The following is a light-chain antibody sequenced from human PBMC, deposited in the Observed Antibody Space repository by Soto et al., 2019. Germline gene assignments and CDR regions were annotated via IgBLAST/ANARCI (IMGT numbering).Light chain of an antibody. V-gene: IGKV2-28*01. CDR3: MQALQTPMYT. Sequence: DIVMTQSPLSLPVTPGEPASISCRSSQSLLHSNGYNYLDWYLQKPGQSPQLLIYLGSNRASGVPDRFSGSGLCTDFTMKSSRVAAEDVGVYYCMQALQTPMYTFGQGTKLEIK. CDR1: QSLLHSNGYNY. J-gene: IGKJ2*01. CDR2: LGS.